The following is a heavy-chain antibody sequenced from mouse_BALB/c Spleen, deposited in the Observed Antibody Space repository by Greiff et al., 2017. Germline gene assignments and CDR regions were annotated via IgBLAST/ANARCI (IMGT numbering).Heavy chain of an antibody. J-gene: IGHJ3*01. D-gene: IGHD2-2*01. Sequence: QVQLQQSGPGLVAPSQSLSITCTVSGFSLTGYGVNWVRQPPGKGLEWLGMIWGDGSTDYNSALKSRLSISKDNSKSQVFLKMNSLQTDDTARYYCAREFYGYSAWFAYWGQGTLVTVSA. CDR2: IWGDGST. V-gene: IGHV2-6-7*01. CDR1: GFSLTGYG. CDR3: AREFYGYSAWFAY.